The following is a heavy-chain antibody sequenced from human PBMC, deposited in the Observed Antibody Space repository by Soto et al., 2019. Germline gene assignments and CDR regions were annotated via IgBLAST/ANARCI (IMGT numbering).Heavy chain of an antibody. Sequence: GASVKVSCKVSGYTLTELSMHWVRQAPGKGLEWMGGFDPEDGETIYAQKFQGRVTMTEDTSTDTAYVELSSVTAADTAVYYCARHIFTRGSGWYYFDYWGQGTLVTVSS. CDR2: FDPEDGET. CDR1: GYTLTELS. D-gene: IGHD6-19*01. CDR3: ARHIFTRGSGWYYFDY. V-gene: IGHV1-24*01. J-gene: IGHJ4*02.